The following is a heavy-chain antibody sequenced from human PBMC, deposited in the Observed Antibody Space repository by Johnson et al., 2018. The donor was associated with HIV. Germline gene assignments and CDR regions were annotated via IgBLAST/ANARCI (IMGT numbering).Heavy chain of an antibody. J-gene: IGHJ3*02. CDR3: ARGLKGAFDI. CDR2: IYRGGST. V-gene: IGHV3-NL1*01. CDR1: GLSFSNFG. Sequence: QVQLVESGGGVVQPGKSVTLSCVGSGLSFSNFGIHWVRQAPGKGPEWVAVIYRGGSTYYADSVKGRLTISIDNSRNMVYLEMNSLRTEDTAVYYCARGLKGAFDIWGQGTRVTVSA.